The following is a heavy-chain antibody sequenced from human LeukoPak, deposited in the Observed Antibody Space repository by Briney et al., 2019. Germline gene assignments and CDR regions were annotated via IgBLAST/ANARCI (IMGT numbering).Heavy chain of an antibody. CDR3: ASLPVYYGSGSYFDY. J-gene: IGHJ4*02. Sequence: SETLSLTCTVSGGSISSYYWSWIRQPPGKGLEWVGEINHSGSTNYNPSLKSRVTISVDTSKNQFSLKLSSVTAADTAVCYCASLPVYYGSGSYFDYWGQGTLVTVSS. D-gene: IGHD3-10*01. V-gene: IGHV4-34*01. CDR2: INHSGST. CDR1: GGSISSYY.